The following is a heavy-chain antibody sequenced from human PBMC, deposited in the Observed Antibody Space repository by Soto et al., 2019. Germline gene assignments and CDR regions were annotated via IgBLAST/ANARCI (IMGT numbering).Heavy chain of an antibody. Sequence: VASVKVSCKASGYTFTGYYIHWVRQAPGQGLEWMGWINPNNGDTNYAQKFQGRVSMTRDTSTSTAYMELSSLRFDDTAVYYCARHGGYDYVFDYWGQGXLVTV. CDR3: ARHGGYDYVFDY. V-gene: IGHV1-2*02. CDR2: INPNNGDT. J-gene: IGHJ4*02. D-gene: IGHD5-12*01. CDR1: GYTFTGYY.